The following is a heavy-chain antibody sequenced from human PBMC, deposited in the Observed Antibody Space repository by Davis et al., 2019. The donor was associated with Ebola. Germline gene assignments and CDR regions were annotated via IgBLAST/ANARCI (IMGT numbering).Heavy chain of an antibody. J-gene: IGHJ3*02. CDR1: GGSTSSSNL. CDR2: IYHSGCT. V-gene: IGHV4-4*02. Sequence: SETLSLTCAVSGGSTSSSNLWRCVRQPPGKGLEWIGEIYHSGCTNYNPSLKSRVTISVDKSKNQFSLKLSSVTAADTAVYYCAREMTTVVFDAFDIWGQGTMVTVSS. D-gene: IGHD4-23*01. CDR3: AREMTTVVFDAFDI.